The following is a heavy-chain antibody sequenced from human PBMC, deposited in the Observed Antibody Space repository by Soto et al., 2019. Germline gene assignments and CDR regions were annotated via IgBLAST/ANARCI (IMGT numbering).Heavy chain of an antibody. D-gene: IGHD3-3*01. J-gene: IGHJ4*02. V-gene: IGHV5-51*01. CDR2: IYPSDSDT. CDR1: GYNFAGYW. CDR3: ARGGVSTRTFDY. Sequence: VESLKISCKGSGYNFAGYWISWVLQMPGKGLELMGIIYPSDSDTRYRPSFQGQVTISADKSISSAYLQWSSLRASDTAMYYCARGGVSTRTFDYWGQGTPVTVSS.